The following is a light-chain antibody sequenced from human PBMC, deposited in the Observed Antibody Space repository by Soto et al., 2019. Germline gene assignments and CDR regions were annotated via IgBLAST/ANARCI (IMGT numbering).Light chain of an antibody. CDR2: SNV. CDR3: AAWDDSLSVL. CDR1: ISNIGTNY. J-gene: IGLJ2*01. V-gene: IGLV1-47*02. Sequence: QSVLTQPPSVSGTPGQRVTLSCSGGISNIGTNYVSWYQQLPGTAPKLLIYSNVQRPSGVPDRFSGSKSGTSASLAISGLRSEDEADYYCAAWDDSLSVLFGGGTKVTVL.